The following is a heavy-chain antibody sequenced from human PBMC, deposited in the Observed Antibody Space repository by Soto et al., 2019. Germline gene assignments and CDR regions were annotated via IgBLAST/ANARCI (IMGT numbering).Heavy chain of an antibody. Sequence: QVQLVQSGAEEKKPGASVKVSCKASGYTFTSHAMHWVRQAPGQRLEWMGWINAGNGNTKYSQKFQGRVTITTDTRASTAYLELSSLRSEATAVYYCARDGIAAAGTSWFDPWGQGTLVTVSS. J-gene: IGHJ5*02. CDR1: GYTFTSHA. V-gene: IGHV1-3*05. CDR2: INAGNGNT. CDR3: ARDGIAAAGTSWFDP. D-gene: IGHD6-13*01.